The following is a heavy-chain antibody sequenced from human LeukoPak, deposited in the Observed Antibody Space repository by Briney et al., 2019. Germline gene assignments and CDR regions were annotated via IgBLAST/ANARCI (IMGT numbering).Heavy chain of an antibody. Sequence: PSETLSLTCTVSGDSISSYYWSWIRQPPGKGLEWIGYIYYSGSTNYNPSLKSRVTISVDMSKNQFSLKLSSVTAADTAVYYCARGYYSLDVWGQGTTVTVSS. CDR3: ARGYYSLDV. V-gene: IGHV4-59*01. CDR2: IYYSGST. CDR1: GDSISSYY. J-gene: IGHJ6*02.